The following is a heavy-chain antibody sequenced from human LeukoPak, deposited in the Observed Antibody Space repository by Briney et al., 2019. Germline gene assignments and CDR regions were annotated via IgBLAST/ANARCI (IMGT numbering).Heavy chain of an antibody. D-gene: IGHD3-10*01. J-gene: IGHJ1*01. CDR2: IYYSGST. Sequence: SETLSLTCTVSGGSIIDYYWNWIRQPPGQGLERIGYIYYSGSTNYNPSLKSRVTISVDTSKTRFSLRLSSVTAADTAVYYCARGYYDSGTYSGYFQHWGQGTLVTVSS. V-gene: IGHV4-59*01. CDR3: ARGYYDSGTYSGYFQH. CDR1: GGSIIDYY.